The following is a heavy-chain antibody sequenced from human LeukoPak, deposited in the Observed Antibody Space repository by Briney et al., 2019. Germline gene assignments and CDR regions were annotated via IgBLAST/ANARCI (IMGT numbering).Heavy chain of an antibody. CDR3: AREVYGSGNY. V-gene: IGHV3-53*01. CDR2: IYSGGST. J-gene: IGHJ4*02. Sequence: GGSLRLSCAASGFTFRSYSMNWVRQAPGKGLEWVSVIYSGGSTYYADSVKGRFTISRDNSKNTLYLQMNSLRAGDTAVYYCAREVYGSGNYWGQGTLVTVSS. CDR1: GFTFRSYS. D-gene: IGHD3-10*01.